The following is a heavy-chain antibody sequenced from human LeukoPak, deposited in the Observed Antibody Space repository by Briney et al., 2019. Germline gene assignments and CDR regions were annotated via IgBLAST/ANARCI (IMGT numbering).Heavy chain of an antibody. D-gene: IGHD3-22*01. CDR3: ARPTMIVVADSLDDDFDI. V-gene: IGHV4-4*07. CDR1: GGSISSYY. CDR2: IYTSGST. Sequence: SETLSLTCTVSGGSISSYYWSWIRQPAGKGLEWIGRIYTSGSTNYNPSLKSRVTMSVDTSKNQFSLKLSSVTAADTAVYYCARPTMIVVADSLDDDFDIWGQGTMVTVSS. J-gene: IGHJ3*02.